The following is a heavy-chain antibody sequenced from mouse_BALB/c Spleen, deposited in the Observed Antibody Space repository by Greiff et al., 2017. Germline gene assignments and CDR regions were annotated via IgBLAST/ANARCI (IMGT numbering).Heavy chain of an antibody. CDR1: GFTFSSYA. J-gene: IGHJ2*01. CDR2: ISSGGSYT. V-gene: IGHV5-9-4*01. CDR3: ARGGYFGY. Sequence: EVQRVESGGGLVKPGGSLKLSCAASGFTFSSYAMSWVRQSPEKRLEWVAEISSGGSYTYYPDTVTGRFTISRDNAKNTLYLEMSSLRSEDTAMYYCARGGYFGYWGQGTTLTVSS.